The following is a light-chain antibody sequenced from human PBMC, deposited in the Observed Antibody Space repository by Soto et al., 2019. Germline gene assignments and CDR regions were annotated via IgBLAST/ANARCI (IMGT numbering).Light chain of an antibody. Sequence: DIHMTQSPSTLSASVGDRVTITCRASQSISIWLAWYQQKPGKAPNLLIYGTSSSASGVPSRFSGSGSGTEFTPTISRLQHDYFVNYYWQHYNGHPLTFGQGTKVEIK. CDR3: QHYNGHPLT. J-gene: IGKJ1*01. CDR1: QSISIW. V-gene: IGKV1-5*03. CDR2: GTS.